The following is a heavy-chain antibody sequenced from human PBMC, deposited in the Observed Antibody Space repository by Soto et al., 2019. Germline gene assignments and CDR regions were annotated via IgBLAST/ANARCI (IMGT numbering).Heavy chain of an antibody. D-gene: IGHD2-2*01. J-gene: IGHJ4*02. V-gene: IGHV3-30-3*01. CDR1: GFTFSSYA. CDR3: ASSGKYQLVAFLFDY. Sequence: QVQLVESGGGVVQPGRSLRLSCAASGFTFSSYAMHWVRQAPGKGLEWVAVISYDGSNKYYADSVKGRFTISRDNSHNTLYLQMTSLRAEDTAVYYCASSGKYQLVAFLFDYWGQGTLFTVSS. CDR2: ISYDGSNK.